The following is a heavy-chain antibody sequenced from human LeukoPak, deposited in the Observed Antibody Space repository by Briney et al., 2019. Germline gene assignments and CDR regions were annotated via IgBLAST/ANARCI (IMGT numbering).Heavy chain of an antibody. CDR3: ARGLPATTVTSANYYGMDV. V-gene: IGHV4-34*01. D-gene: IGHD4-17*01. CDR1: GGSFSGYY. J-gene: IGHJ6*02. CDR2: IDHSGST. Sequence: SETPSLTCAVYGGSFSGYYWSWIRQPPGKGLEWIGEIDHSGSTNYNPSLESRVTISVDTSKNQFSLRLSSVTAADTGVYYCARGLPATTVTSANYYGMDVWGQGTTVTVSS.